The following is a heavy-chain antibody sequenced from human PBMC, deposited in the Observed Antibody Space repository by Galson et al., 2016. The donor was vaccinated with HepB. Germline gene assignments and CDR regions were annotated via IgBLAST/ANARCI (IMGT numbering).Heavy chain of an antibody. CDR1: GVNFRSYI. V-gene: IGHV1-69*13. Sequence: SVKVSCKASGVNFRSYIITWVRQAPGQGLEWMGGIIPIFHNVKSAQKFQGRVIITADASTSTAYMELSSLRPEDTAVYYCATKPRYCSGENCYYFGMDIWGQGTTVTVSS. J-gene: IGHJ6*02. D-gene: IGHD2-15*01. CDR3: ATKPRYCSGENCYYFGMDI. CDR2: IIPIFHNV.